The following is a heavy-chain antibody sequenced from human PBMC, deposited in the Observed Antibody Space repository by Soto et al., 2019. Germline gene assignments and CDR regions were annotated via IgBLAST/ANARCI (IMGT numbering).Heavy chain of an antibody. CDR3: VRPNYYDVGSQARFDY. CDR1: GFTFSSYA. Sequence: EVQLLESGGGLVQPGGSLRLSCAASGFTFSSYAMSWVRQAPGKGLEWVSAISGSGGSTYYADSVKGRFTISRDNSKNSLHLQMNSLRAEDTAIYYCVRPNYYDVGSQARFDYWGQGTLVTASS. V-gene: IGHV3-23*01. J-gene: IGHJ4*02. CDR2: ISGSGGST. D-gene: IGHD3-22*01.